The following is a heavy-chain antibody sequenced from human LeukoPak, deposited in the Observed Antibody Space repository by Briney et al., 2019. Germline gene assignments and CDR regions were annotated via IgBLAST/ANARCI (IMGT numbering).Heavy chain of an antibody. CDR3: ARAIPGYSSAWFANRFDP. J-gene: IGHJ5*02. V-gene: IGHV4-61*01. CDR2: IYYSGTT. CDR1: GGSVSSKSHY. Sequence: SETLSLTCTVSGGSVSSKSHYWSWIRQPPGEGVGWIGYIYYSGTTKYDPSLKSRVTISIDTSKNQFSLKLSSVTAAGTAVYYCARAIPGYSSAWFANRFDPWGQGTLVTVSS. D-gene: IGHD6-19*01.